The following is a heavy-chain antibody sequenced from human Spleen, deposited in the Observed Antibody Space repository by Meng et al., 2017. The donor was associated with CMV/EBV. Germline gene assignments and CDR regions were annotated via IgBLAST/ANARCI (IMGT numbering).Heavy chain of an antibody. CDR1: GFTFSSYN. CDR3: ARDQGGTRIPSPIHYGLDV. D-gene: IGHD3-16*01. CDR2: INPDSDYI. J-gene: IGHJ6*02. Sequence: GESLKISCAASGFTFSSYNVNWVRQAPGKGLEWVSSINPDSDYIYSADSLKGRFTISRDNAKNSVYLRMSGLRVEDTAVYYCARDQGGTRIPSPIHYGLDVWGQGTTVTVSS. V-gene: IGHV3-21*06.